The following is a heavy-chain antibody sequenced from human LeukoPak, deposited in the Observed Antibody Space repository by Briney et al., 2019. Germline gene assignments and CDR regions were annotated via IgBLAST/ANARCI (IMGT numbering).Heavy chain of an antibody. CDR3: ARGTNWYDA. V-gene: IGHV1-2*02. J-gene: IGHJ5*02. CDR1: GYTFTGYY. Sequence: ASVKVSCKASGYTFTGYYMHRVRQAPGQGLEWMGWINPNSGGTNFVQKFQGRVTMTTDTSISTAYMELSRLRSDDTAVYYCARGTNWYDAWGQGTLVTVSS. CDR2: INPNSGGT.